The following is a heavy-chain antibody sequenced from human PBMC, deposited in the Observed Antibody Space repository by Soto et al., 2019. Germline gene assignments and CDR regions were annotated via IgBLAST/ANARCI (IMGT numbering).Heavy chain of an antibody. CDR2: IWYDGSNK. D-gene: IGHD3-10*01. Sequence: ESGGGVVPPGRSLRLSCAASGFTFSSYGMHWVRQAPGKGLEWVAVIWYDGSNKYYADPVKGRFTISRDNSKNTLYLQMNSLRAEDTAVYYCASGEYYYGSGGLDYWGQGTLVTVSS. CDR1: GFTFSSYG. V-gene: IGHV3-33*01. J-gene: IGHJ4*02. CDR3: ASGEYYYGSGGLDY.